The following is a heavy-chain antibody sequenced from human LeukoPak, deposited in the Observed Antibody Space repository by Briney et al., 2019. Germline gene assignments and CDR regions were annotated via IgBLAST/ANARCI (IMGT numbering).Heavy chain of an antibody. D-gene: IGHD3-10*01. Sequence: GGSLRLSCVASGFSFSSSWMSWVRQAPGKGLEWVANIKQDGSENYYVDSVKGRLTISRDNAKNSLYLQMNSLRVEDTAVYYCARGRVLNDYWGQGTLVTVSS. CDR2: IKQDGSEN. CDR1: GFSFSSSW. CDR3: ARGRVLNDY. V-gene: IGHV3-7*03. J-gene: IGHJ4*02.